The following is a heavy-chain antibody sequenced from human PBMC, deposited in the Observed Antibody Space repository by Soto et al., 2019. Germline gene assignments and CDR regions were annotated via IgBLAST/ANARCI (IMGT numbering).Heavy chain of an antibody. Sequence: QVQLVQSGAEVKKPGSSVKVSCKASGGTFSSYAISWVRQAPGQGLEWMGGIIPIPGTANYAQKFQGRVKIPADESTSTAYMELSSLRSEDTAVYYCARSQGSSTSLEIYDFYYYGMDVWGQGTTVTVSS. CDR2: IIPIPGTA. V-gene: IGHV1-69*01. D-gene: IGHD2-2*01. CDR1: GGTFSSYA. J-gene: IGHJ6*02. CDR3: ARSQGSSTSLEIYDFYYYGMDV.